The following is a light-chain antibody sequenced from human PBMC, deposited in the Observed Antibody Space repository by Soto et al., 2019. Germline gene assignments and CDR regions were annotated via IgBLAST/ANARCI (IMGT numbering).Light chain of an antibody. Sequence: DIQMTQSPSSLSAFVGDRVTISWRASQSISSYLNWYQQKPGKAPKLLIYAASGFESGVPSRFSGSGSGTDFTLTISSLQPEDSATYYCQQGYSHPWTFGQGTKVEI. CDR3: QQGYSHPWT. CDR1: QSISSY. V-gene: IGKV1-39*01. J-gene: IGKJ1*01. CDR2: AAS.